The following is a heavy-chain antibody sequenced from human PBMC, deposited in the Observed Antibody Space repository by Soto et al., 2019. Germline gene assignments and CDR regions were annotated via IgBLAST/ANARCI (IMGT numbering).Heavy chain of an antibody. CDR3: ASGASLWYPYYFDY. V-gene: IGHV1-69*01. CDR2: IIPFYNTI. D-gene: IGHD6-13*01. CDR1: GGTFNSYA. J-gene: IGHJ4*02. Sequence: QAQVVQSGGAEVRKPGSSVKVSCKASGGTFNSYAIACVLQAPGQGLEWMGGIIPFYNTINYAQKFQGRVTIPAGESTTTVYMELSSLTSDDTAVYFCASGASLWYPYYFDYWAQGTLVTGSS.